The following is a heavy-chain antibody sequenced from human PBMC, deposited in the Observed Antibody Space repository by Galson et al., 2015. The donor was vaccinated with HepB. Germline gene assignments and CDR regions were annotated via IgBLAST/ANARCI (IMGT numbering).Heavy chain of an antibody. J-gene: IGHJ6*02. V-gene: IGHV3-23*01. D-gene: IGHD1-26*01. Sequence: SLRLSCAASGFTFSSYAMSWVRQAPGKGLEWVSAISGSGGSTYYADSVKGRFTISRDNSKNTLYLQMNSLRAEDTAVYYCAESRGELLSYYYGMDVWGQGTTVTVSS. CDR3: AESRGELLSYYYGMDV. CDR1: GFTFSSYA. CDR2: ISGSGGST.